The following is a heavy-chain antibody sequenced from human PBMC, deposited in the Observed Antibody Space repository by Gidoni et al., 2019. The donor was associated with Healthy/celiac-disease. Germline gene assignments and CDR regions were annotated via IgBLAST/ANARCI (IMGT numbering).Heavy chain of an antibody. CDR1: GVTCSSYA. Sequence: QVQLVETGGGVVQPGRALRRSWAASGVTCSSYAMHWVRQAPGKGLAGVAVISYDGSNTYFAGSVKDRFTISRDNSKNTLSLQMNSLRAEDSAVYYCARDSRAPHPYFDYWGQGTLVTVSS. CDR2: ISYDGSNT. J-gene: IGHJ4*02. V-gene: IGHV3-30-3*01. CDR3: ARDSRAPHPYFDY.